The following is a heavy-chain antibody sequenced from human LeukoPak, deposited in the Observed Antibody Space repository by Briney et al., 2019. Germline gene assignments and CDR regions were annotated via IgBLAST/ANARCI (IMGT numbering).Heavy chain of an antibody. D-gene: IGHD1-26*01. J-gene: IGHJ4*02. Sequence: GGSLRLSCAASGFTFSSYSMNWVRQAPGKGLEWVSSISSSSSYIYYADSVKGRFTISRDNAKNSLYLQMNSLRAEDTAVYYCARGAYGGASTFDYWGQGTLVTVSS. CDR3: ARGAYGGASTFDY. V-gene: IGHV3-21*01. CDR1: GFTFSSYS. CDR2: ISSSSSYI.